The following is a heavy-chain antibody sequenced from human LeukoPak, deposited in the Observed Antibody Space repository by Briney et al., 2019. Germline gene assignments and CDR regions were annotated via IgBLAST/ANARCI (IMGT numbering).Heavy chain of an antibody. D-gene: IGHD5/OR15-5a*01. Sequence: WIRQPPGKGLEWVGRIKGKTDGGTTDYAAPVKGRFTISRDDSKNTLYLQMNSLKTEDTAVYYCTTDSTQFDYWGQGTLVTVSS. V-gene: IGHV3-15*01. CDR3: TTDSTQFDY. CDR2: IKGKTDGGTT. J-gene: IGHJ4*02.